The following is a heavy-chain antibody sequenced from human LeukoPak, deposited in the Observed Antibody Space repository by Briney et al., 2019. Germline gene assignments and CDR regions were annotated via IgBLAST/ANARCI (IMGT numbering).Heavy chain of an antibody. CDR1: GFSFSSYW. D-gene: IGHD4-23*01. CDR2: INSDGSTT. J-gene: IGHJ4*02. CDR3: ARDLYGGKGDY. V-gene: IGHV3-74*01. Sequence: GGSLRLSCAAPGFSFSSYWMHWVRQAPGKGLLWVSRINSDGSTTNYADSVKGRFTISRDNAKNTLYLQMNSLRAEDTAVYYCARDLYGGKGDYWGQGTLVTVSS.